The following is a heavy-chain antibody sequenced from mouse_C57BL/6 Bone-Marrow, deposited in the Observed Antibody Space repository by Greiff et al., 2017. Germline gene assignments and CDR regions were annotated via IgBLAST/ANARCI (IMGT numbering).Heavy chain of an antibody. CDR2: IDPENGDT. Sequence: VHVKQSGAELVRPGASVKLSCTASGFNIKDDYMHWVKQRPEQGLEWIGWIDPENGDTEYASKFQGKATITADTSSNTAYLQLSSLTSEDTAVYYCTIYFPTCDYWGQGTTLTVSS. CDR3: TIYFPTCDY. CDR1: GFNIKDDY. J-gene: IGHJ2*01. V-gene: IGHV14-4*01. D-gene: IGHD2-1*01.